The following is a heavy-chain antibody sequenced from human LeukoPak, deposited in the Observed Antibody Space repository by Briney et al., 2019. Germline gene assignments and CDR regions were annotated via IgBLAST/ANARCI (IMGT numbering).Heavy chain of an antibody. Sequence: SETLSLTCAVSGGPITSHFWSWIRQPPGEGLEWIGNFYHAGNSNLNPPLKSRVTMSIDTSKNQFSLKLRSMTAADTAVYHCARDGPTSTAPFDYWGQGTLVTVSS. CDR2: FYHAGNS. CDR3: ARDGPTSTAPFDY. J-gene: IGHJ4*02. CDR1: GGPITSHF. V-gene: IGHV4-59*11. D-gene: IGHD1-26*01.